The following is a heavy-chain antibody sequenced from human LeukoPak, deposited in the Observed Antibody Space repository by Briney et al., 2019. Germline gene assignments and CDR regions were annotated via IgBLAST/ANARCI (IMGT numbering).Heavy chain of an antibody. D-gene: IGHD6-13*01. V-gene: IGHV1-8*01. J-gene: IGHJ3*02. CDR2: MNPNSGNT. Sequence: ASVKVSCKASAYTFTSYDINWVRQATGQGLEWMGWMNPNSGNTGYAQKFQGRVTMTRNTSISTAYMELSSLRSEDTAVYYCASRTGIAAAGTDAFDIWGQGTMVTVSS. CDR1: AYTFTSYD. CDR3: ASRTGIAAAGTDAFDI.